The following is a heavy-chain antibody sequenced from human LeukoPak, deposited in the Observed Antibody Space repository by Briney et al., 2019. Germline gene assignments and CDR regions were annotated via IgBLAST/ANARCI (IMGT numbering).Heavy chain of an antibody. Sequence: SETLSLTCTVSGGSISNYYWTWIRQPPGKGLEWIGYIYYSGSTNYNPSLKSRVTISVDTSKNQFSLKLSSVTAADTAVYYCARTYYYDSSGYYGLDYWGQGTLVTVSS. D-gene: IGHD3-22*01. CDR3: ARTYYYDSSGYYGLDY. CDR2: IYYSGST. J-gene: IGHJ4*02. CDR1: GGSISNYY. V-gene: IGHV4-59*08.